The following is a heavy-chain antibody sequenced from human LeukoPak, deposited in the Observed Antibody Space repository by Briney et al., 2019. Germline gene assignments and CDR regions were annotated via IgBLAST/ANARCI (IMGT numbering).Heavy chain of an antibody. J-gene: IGHJ4*02. CDR2: ISYDGSNK. CDR1: GFTFSGYP. CDR3: AKSSSRPLFDY. Sequence: GKSLRLSCAASGFTFSGYPIHWVRQAPGKGLEWVAVISYDGSNKYYADSVKGRFTISRDNSKNTLYLQMNSLRAEDTAVYYCAKSSSRPLFDYWGQGTLVTVSS. D-gene: IGHD2-2*01. V-gene: IGHV3-30-3*02.